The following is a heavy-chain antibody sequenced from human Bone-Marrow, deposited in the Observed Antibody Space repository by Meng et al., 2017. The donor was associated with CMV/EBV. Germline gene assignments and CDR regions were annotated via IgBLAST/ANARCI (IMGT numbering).Heavy chain of an antibody. CDR1: GGSFRGYY. Sequence: SQTLSLTCAVYGGSFRGYYWSWIRQPPGKGLEWIGEINHRGSTNYNPSLKSRVTISVDTSKNQFSLKLSSVTAADTAVYYCASTYCGGDCPGYYYNYGMDVWGQGTTVTVSS. CDR3: ASTYCGGDCPGYYYNYGMDV. J-gene: IGHJ6*02. CDR2: INHRGST. D-gene: IGHD2-21*01. V-gene: IGHV4-34*01.